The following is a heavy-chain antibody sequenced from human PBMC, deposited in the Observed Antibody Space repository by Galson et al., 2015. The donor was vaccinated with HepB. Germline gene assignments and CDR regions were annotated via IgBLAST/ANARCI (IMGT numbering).Heavy chain of an antibody. D-gene: IGHD3-3*01. Sequence: PALVKPTQTLTLTCTFSGFSLSTSGVGVGWIRQPPGKALEWLALSYWDDDKRSIPSLKSRVTITKDTSKNQVVLTRTNMDPVDTATYYGAHSGSVGTIFGVVISWFDPWGQGTLVTVSS. CDR3: AHSGSVGTIFGVVISWFDP. J-gene: IGHJ5*02. V-gene: IGHV2-5*02. CDR1: GFSLSTSGVG. CDR2: SYWDDDK.